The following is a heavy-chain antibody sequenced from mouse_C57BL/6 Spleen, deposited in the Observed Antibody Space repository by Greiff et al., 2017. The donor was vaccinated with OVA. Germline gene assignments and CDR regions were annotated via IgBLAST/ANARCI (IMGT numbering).Heavy chain of an antibody. V-gene: IGHV1-61*01. D-gene: IGHD1-1*01. CDR2: IYPSDSET. CDR1: GYTFTSYW. J-gene: IGHJ3*01. Sequence: VQGVESGAELVRPGSSVKLSCKASGYTFTSYWMDWVKQRPGQGLEWIGNIYPSDSETHYNQKFKDKATLTVDKSSSTAYMQLSSLTSEDSAVYYCARSRAGSFAYWGQGTLVTVSA. CDR3: ARSRAGSFAY.